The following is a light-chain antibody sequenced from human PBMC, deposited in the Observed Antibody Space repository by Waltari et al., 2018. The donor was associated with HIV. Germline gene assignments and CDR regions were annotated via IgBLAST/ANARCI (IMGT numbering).Light chain of an antibody. Sequence: QIVLTQSPSASASLGASVKLTCTLRSGHSGPAIAWYQQQPEMGPRFLMRVNSDGSHSEGDGIPDRFSGSSSGTERYLTISSLQSEDEADYYCLTWGTGVRVFGGGTRLTVL. V-gene: IGLV4-69*02. CDR3: LTWGTGVRV. J-gene: IGLJ3*02. CDR2: VNSDGSH. CDR1: SGHSGPA.